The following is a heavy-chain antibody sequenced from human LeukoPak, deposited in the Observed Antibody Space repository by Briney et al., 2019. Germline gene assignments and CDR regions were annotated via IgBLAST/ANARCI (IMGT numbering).Heavy chain of an antibody. J-gene: IGHJ4*02. D-gene: IGHD2-15*01. CDR2: ISYDGSNK. CDR3: ARDWYCSGASCSNWNLDC. Sequence: PGGSLRLSCAASGFTFSSYAVHWVRQAPGEGLEWVAVISYDGSNKYYADSVKGRFTISRDNSKNTLYLQMNSLRAEDTAVYYCARDWYCSGASCSNWNLDCWGRGTLVTVSS. CDR1: GFTFSSYA. V-gene: IGHV3-30-3*01.